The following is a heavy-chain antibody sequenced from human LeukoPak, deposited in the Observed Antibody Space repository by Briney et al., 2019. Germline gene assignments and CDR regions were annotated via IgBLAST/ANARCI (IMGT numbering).Heavy chain of an antibody. CDR3: AKDPIFSGSYGVFDS. V-gene: IGHV3-30*18. CDR1: GFTFSTYD. CDR2: TSYDGSNN. D-gene: IGHD1-26*01. Sequence: GGSLRLSCAASGFTFSTYDMHWVRQAPDKGLEWVAVTSYDGSNNYYAESVKGRFTISRDNSKGTLYLQMSSLRAGDTAVYYCAKDPIFSGSYGVFDSWGQGTLVTVSS. J-gene: IGHJ4*02.